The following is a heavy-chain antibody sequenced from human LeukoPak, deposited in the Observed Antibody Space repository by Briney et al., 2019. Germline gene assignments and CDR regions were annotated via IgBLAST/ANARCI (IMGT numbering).Heavy chain of an antibody. D-gene: IGHD3-22*01. CDR1: GFTFSSYA. CDR3: AKITSSNYYDSSGYHNY. Sequence: PGGSLRLSCAASGFTFSSYAMSWVRQAPGKGLEWVSAISGSGGSTYYADSVKGRFTISRDNSKNMLYLQMNSLRAEDTAVYYCAKITSSNYYDSSGYHNYWGQGTLVTVSS. V-gene: IGHV3-23*01. J-gene: IGHJ4*02. CDR2: ISGSGGST.